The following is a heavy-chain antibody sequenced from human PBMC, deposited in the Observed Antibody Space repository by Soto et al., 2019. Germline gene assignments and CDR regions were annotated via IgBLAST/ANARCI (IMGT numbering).Heavy chain of an antibody. CDR1: GGSFSGYY. D-gene: IGHD5-12*01. V-gene: IGHV4-34*01. J-gene: IGHJ4*02. CDR3: ARGVGWLRYYYFDY. Sequence: QVQLQQWGAGLLKPSETLSLTCAVYGGSFSGYYWSWIRQPPGKGLEWIGEINHSGSTNYNPSLKSRVTISVDTSKNQFSLKLSSVTAADTAVYYCARGVGWLRYYYFDYWGQGTLVTVSS. CDR2: INHSGST.